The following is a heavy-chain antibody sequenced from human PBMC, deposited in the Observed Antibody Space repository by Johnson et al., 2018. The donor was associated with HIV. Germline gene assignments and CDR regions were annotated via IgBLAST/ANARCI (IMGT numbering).Heavy chain of an antibody. J-gene: IGHJ3*02. CDR3: ARGRDGYNADAFDI. Sequence: EVQLMESGGGVVQPGRSLRLSCAASGFTVSSNNMSWVRQAPGRGLEWVSVIYSGGNTYCADSVKDRFTISRDNSKNTLYLQMNSLRAEDTAVYYCARGRDGYNADAFDIWGQGTMVTVSS. CDR1: GFTVSSNN. CDR2: IYSGGNT. V-gene: IGHV3-66*01. D-gene: IGHD5-24*01.